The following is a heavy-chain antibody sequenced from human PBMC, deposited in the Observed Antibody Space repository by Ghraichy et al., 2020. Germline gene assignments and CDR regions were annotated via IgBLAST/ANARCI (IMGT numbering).Heavy chain of an antibody. CDR3: AAILAAAGMVSDYFYDMDV. Sequence: GGSLRLSCAASGFTFITYGMHWVRQAPGKGLEWVAFIRYDGSNKYYADSVKGRFTISRDNSKNTLYLQMNSLRAEDTAVYYCAAILAAAGMVSDYFYDMDVWGQGTTVTVSS. J-gene: IGHJ6*02. V-gene: IGHV3-30*02. CDR1: GFTFITYG. CDR2: IRYDGSNK. D-gene: IGHD6-13*01.